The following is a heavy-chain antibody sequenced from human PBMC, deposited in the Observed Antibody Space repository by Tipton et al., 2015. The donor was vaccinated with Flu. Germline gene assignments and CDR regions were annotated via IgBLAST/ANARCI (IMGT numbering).Heavy chain of an antibody. CDR2: INHSGTT. D-gene: IGHD7-27*01. CDR3: ASKVANWGVWETLDY. Sequence: TLSLTCAVYGGSFSAYYWSWIRQTPGKGLEWVGEINHSGTTNYNPSLTSRVTVSADTSKKQFSLKLTSVTAADTAVYYCASKVANWGVWETLDYWGHGTLVTVSS. J-gene: IGHJ4*01. CDR1: GGSFSAYY. V-gene: IGHV4-34*01.